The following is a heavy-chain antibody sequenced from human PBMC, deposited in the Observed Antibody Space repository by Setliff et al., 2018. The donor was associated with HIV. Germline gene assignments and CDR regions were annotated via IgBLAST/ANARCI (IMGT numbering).Heavy chain of an antibody. CDR1: GYTFTSYY. Sequence: ASVMVSCKASGYTFTSYYMHWVRQAPGQGLEWMGIINPSGGSTSYAQKFQGRVTMTRDTSTSTVYMELSSLRSEDTAVYYCARGVPVLRYFDWLSRLGYWGQGTLVTVS. V-gene: IGHV1-46*01. CDR2: INPSGGST. J-gene: IGHJ4*02. CDR3: ARGVPVLRYFDWLSRLGY. D-gene: IGHD3-9*01.